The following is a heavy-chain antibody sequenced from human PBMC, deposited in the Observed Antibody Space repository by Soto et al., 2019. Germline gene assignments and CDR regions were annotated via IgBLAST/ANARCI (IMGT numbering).Heavy chain of an antibody. Sequence: PSETLYLTCAVYGGSFSGYYWSWVRQPPGKGLEWIGEINHSGSTNYNPSLKSRVTISVDTSKNQFSLKLSSVTAADTAVYYCARGREAVAGSYYFDYWGQGNLVTVSS. J-gene: IGHJ4*02. CDR2: INHSGST. D-gene: IGHD6-19*01. V-gene: IGHV4-34*01. CDR3: ARGREAVAGSYYFDY. CDR1: GGSFSGYY.